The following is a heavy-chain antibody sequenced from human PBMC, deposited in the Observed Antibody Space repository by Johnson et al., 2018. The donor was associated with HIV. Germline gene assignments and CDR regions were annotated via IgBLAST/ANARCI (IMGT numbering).Heavy chain of an antibody. Sequence: VQLVESGGGLVQPGGSLRLSCAASGFTFSSYWMHWVRQAPGKGLVWVSRINTDGSSTTYADPVKGRFTISRDNSKNTLYLQMNSLRAEDTAVYYCARSATGTTADAFDIWGQATMVTVSS. V-gene: IGHV3-74*01. J-gene: IGHJ3*02. CDR1: GFTFSSYW. D-gene: IGHD1-7*01. CDR3: ARSATGTTADAFDI. CDR2: INTDGSST.